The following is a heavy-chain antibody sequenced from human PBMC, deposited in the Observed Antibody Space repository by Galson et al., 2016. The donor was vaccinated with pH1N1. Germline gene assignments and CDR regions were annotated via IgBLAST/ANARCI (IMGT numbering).Heavy chain of an antibody. D-gene: IGHD3-22*01. Sequence: SLRLSCAASGFTFSNFVMSWVRQAPGKGLEWVSAISGSGESTYYADSVKGRFTISRDNPKNTLYLQLNSLRAGDSAVYYCLKYDSSGFYYGRLVDWGQGTLVTVSS. V-gene: IGHV3-23*01. CDR3: LKYDSSGFYYGRLVD. CDR1: GFTFSNFV. J-gene: IGHJ4*02. CDR2: ISGSGEST.